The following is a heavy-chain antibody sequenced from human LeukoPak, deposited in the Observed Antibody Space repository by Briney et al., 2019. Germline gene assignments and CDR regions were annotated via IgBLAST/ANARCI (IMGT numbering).Heavy chain of an antibody. J-gene: IGHJ6*03. CDR2: ISGSGGST. D-gene: IGHD3-10*01. CDR1: GFTFSSYG. V-gene: IGHV3-23*01. Sequence: TGGSLRLSCAASGFTFSSYGMHWVRQAPGKGLEWVSAISGSGGSTYYADSVKGRFTISRDNSKNTLYLQMNSLRAEDTAVYYCAKGALVTMVRGGPYYYMDVWGKGTTVTISS. CDR3: AKGALVTMVRGGPYYYMDV.